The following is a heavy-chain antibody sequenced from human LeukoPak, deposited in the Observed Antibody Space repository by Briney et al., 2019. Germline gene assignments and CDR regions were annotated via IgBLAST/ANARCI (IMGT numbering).Heavy chain of an antibody. CDR2: ISGSGGST. CDR1: GFTFSSYT. Sequence: GGSLRLSCAASGFTFSSYTMSWVRQAPGKGLEWVSAISGSGGSTYYADSVKGRFTVSRDNSKNTLYLQMNSLRAEDTAVYYCAKDGYGDYTFDYWGQGTLVTVSS. CDR3: AKDGYGDYTFDY. J-gene: IGHJ4*02. D-gene: IGHD4-17*01. V-gene: IGHV3-23*01.